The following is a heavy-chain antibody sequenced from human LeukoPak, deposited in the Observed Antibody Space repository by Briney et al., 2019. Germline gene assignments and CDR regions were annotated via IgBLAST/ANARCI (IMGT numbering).Heavy chain of an antibody. D-gene: IGHD6-19*01. CDR2: IYPGDSDT. Sequence: HGESLKISCKGSGYSFTSYWIGWVRHMPGKGLEWMGIIYPGDSDTRYSPSFQGQVTISADKSISTAYLQWSSLKASDTATYYCARGSYSSVARPFDYWGQGTLVTVSS. CDR3: ARGSYSSVARPFDY. CDR1: GYSFTSYW. J-gene: IGHJ4*02. V-gene: IGHV5-51*01.